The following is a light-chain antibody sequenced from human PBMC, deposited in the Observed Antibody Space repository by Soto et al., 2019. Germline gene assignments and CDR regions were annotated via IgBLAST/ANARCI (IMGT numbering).Light chain of an antibody. CDR3: QQYASWPLT. CDR1: QSVNSN. Sequence: ETVMTQSPATLSVSPGERATLSCRASQSVNSNLAWYQQESGQPPRLLVFGASTRATGVPARFSGSGSGTGFTLTISGLQSEDFAVYFCQQYASWPLTLGGGTKVDIK. V-gene: IGKV3-15*01. CDR2: GAS. J-gene: IGKJ4*01.